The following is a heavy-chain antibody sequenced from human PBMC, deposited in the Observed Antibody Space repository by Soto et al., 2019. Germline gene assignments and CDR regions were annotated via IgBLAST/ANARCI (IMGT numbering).Heavy chain of an antibody. CDR2: IHPGDSDT. J-gene: IGHJ6*02. CDR3: TLSYGDSYYYYYGMDV. V-gene: IGHV5-51*01. CDR1: GFSFSRYT. Sequence: GESLKISCVGSGFSFSRYTVGWVRQVPGKGLERMGVIHPGDSDTIYSPSLQGQVTISADKSISTAYLQWSSLKASDTAMYYCTLSYGDSYYYYYGMDVWGQGTTVTVSS. D-gene: IGHD4-17*01.